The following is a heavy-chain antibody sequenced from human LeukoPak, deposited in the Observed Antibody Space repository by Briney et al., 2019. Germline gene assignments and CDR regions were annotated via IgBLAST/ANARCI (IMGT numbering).Heavy chain of an antibody. J-gene: IGHJ5*02. CDR3: ARGSRYCTNGVCSNNWFDP. CDR1: GGSFSGYY. D-gene: IGHD2-8*01. CDR2: INHSGST. Sequence: SETLSLTCAVYGGSFSGYYWSWIRQPPGKGLEWIGEINHSGSTNYNPSPKSRVTISVDTSKNQFSLKLSSVTAADTAVYYCARGSRYCTNGVCSNNWFDPWGQGTLVTVSS. V-gene: IGHV4-34*01.